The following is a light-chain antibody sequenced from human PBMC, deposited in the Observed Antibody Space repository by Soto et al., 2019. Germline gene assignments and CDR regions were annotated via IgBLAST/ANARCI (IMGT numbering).Light chain of an antibody. CDR1: QSVSSW. Sequence: DIQMTQSPSTLSASVGDRVTITCRASQSVSSWLAWYQQKPGKDPKLLIYDAFSLESGVPSRFSGSGSGTEFTLTISSLQPDDFATYYCQQYNSYSPYTFGQGTKVDIK. V-gene: IGKV1-5*01. CDR3: QQYNSYSPYT. CDR2: DAF. J-gene: IGKJ2*01.